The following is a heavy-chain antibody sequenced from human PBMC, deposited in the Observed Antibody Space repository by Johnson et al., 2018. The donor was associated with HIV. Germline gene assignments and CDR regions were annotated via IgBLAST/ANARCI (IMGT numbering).Heavy chain of an antibody. CDR1: GFTFSTHW. Sequence: VQLVESGGGLVQPGGSLRLSCAASGFTFSTHWMSWVRQVPGKRPEWLANINPDVSQKFYVDSVTCRFTISRDNADNSLSLQMNSLTVDDTAIYYCGRGMAAANWGQGTMVTVSS. J-gene: IGHJ3*01. CDR2: INPDVSQK. CDR3: GRGMAAAN. V-gene: IGHV3-7*03. D-gene: IGHD6-13*01.